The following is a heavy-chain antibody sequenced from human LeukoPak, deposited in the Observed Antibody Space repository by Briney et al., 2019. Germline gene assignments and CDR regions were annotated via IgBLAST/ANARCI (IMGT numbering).Heavy chain of an antibody. CDR2: INLNSGAT. CDR3: ARPAGTASGY. Sequence: GASVKVSCKTSGYTLTGYKMRWVRQAPGQRLEWMGCINLNSGATNYAQKFQGRVTMTRDTSISTAYMELSRLRSDDTAVYYCARPAGTASGYWGQGTLVTVSS. CDR1: GYTLTGYK. J-gene: IGHJ4*02. D-gene: IGHD6-19*01. V-gene: IGHV1-2*02.